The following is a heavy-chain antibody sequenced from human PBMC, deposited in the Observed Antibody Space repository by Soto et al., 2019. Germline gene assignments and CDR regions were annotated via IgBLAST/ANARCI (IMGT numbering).Heavy chain of an antibody. Sequence: EVQLLESGGGLVQPGGSLRLSCAASGFTFSSYAMTWVRQAPGKGLEWVSAISGSGGSTYYADSVKGRVTISRDNSKNTRYLQMNTLRAEDTAVYYCAKGRSGRNYYGMDVWGQGTTVTVSS. D-gene: IGHD3-10*01. CDR1: GFTFSSYA. CDR2: ISGSGGST. CDR3: AKGRSGRNYYGMDV. J-gene: IGHJ6*02. V-gene: IGHV3-23*01.